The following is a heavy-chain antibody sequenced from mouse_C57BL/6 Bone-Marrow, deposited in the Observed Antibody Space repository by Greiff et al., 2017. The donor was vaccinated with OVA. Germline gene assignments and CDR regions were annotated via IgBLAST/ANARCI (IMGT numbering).Heavy chain of an antibody. CDR3: ARVLIYYGNPGAMDY. D-gene: IGHD2-1*01. Sequence: DVKLQESGGGLVKPGGSLKLSCAASGFTFSSYAMSWVRQTPEKRLEWVATISDGGSYTYYPDNVKGRFTISRDNAKNNLYLQMSHLKSEDTAVYYCARVLIYYGNPGAMDYWGQGTSVTVSS. V-gene: IGHV5-4*03. J-gene: IGHJ4*01. CDR2: ISDGGSYT. CDR1: GFTFSSYA.